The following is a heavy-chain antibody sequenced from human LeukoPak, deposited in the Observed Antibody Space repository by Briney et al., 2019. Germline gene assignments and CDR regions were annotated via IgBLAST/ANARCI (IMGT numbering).Heavy chain of an antibody. J-gene: IGHJ5*02. V-gene: IGHV3-23*01. CDR2: ISGGGGST. CDR1: GFTFDNYA. D-gene: IGHD6-13*01. Sequence: GGSLRLSCAASGFTFDNYAMHWVRQAPGKGLEWVSLISGGGGSTSYADSVKGRFTISRDNSKNTLYLQMNSLRAEDTAVYYCAKDAGIAAGWFDPWGQGTLVTVSS. CDR3: AKDAGIAAGWFDP.